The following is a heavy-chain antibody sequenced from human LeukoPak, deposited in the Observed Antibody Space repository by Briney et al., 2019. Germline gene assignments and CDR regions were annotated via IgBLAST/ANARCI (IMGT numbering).Heavy chain of an antibody. J-gene: IGHJ4*02. V-gene: IGHV1-69*13. Sequence: ASVKVSCKASGGTFSSYAISWVRQAPAQGLEWMGGIIPIFGTANYAQKFQGRVTITADESTSTAYMELSSLRSEDTAVYYCATPSGDYYAYWGQGTLVTVSS. CDR2: IIPIFGTA. D-gene: IGHD3-10*01. CDR3: ATPSGDYYAY. CDR1: GGTFSSYA.